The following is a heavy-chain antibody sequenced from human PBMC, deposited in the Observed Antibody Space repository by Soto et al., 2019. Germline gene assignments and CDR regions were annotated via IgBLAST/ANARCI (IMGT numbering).Heavy chain of an antibody. D-gene: IGHD6-13*01. V-gene: IGHV5-51*01. J-gene: IGHJ6*02. CDR2: IYPRYSST. Sequence: WIGCVRQVAGKGLEWMGIIYPRYSSTRYSPSFQGQGTSSADKSIDPAYLHWSSLKPSDTAIYYCERALAISSRSAIHYGMDVWGQGITVTVP. CDR1: W. CDR3: ERALAISSRSAIHYGMDV.